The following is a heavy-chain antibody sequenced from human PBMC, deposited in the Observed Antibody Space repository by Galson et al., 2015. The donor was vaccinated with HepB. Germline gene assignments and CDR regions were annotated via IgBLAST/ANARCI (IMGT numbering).Heavy chain of an antibody. Sequence: SLRLSCAASGFTFSSYSMNWVRQAPGKGLEWVSYISSSSSTIYYADSVKGRFTISRDNAKNSLYLQMNSLRAEDTAVYYCARDRAGDSSGYDHGFWGGMDYWGQGTLVTVSS. D-gene: IGHD3-22*01. CDR3: ARDRAGDSSGYDHGFWGGMDY. V-gene: IGHV3-48*01. CDR1: GFTFSSYS. CDR2: ISSSSSTI. J-gene: IGHJ4*02.